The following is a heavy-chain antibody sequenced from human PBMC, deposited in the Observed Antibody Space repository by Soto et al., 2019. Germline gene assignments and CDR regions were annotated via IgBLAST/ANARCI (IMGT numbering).Heavy chain of an antibody. CDR1: GYSFTSYD. V-gene: IGHV1-8*01. CDR2: LSPKNGNT. CDR3: ALMISDAFDI. D-gene: IGHD3-16*01. J-gene: IGHJ3*02. Sequence: QVHLVQSGAEVQNPGASVRVSCKASGYSFTSYDINWVRQAPGQGLEWMGWLSPKNGNTDYAQKFQGRVTMTSNTSITTAYMELSSLRYDDTAIYYCALMISDAFDIWGQGTVVAVSS.